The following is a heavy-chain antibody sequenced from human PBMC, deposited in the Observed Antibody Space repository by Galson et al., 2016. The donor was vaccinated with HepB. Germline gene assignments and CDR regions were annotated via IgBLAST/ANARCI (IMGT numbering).Heavy chain of an antibody. CDR2: ISYDGIEK. V-gene: IGHV3-30*04. D-gene: IGHD3-9*01. CDR3: ARGLSGYGDPRARYGLDG. CDR1: GFIFNDYG. J-gene: IGHJ6*02. Sequence: SLRLSCAASGFIFNDYGVNWVRQAPGKGLEWVAVISYDGIEKYYADSVKGHFTISRDNSQNTVSLLMNSLRVEDTDVYYCARGLSGYGDPRARYGLDGWGQGTTVTVSS.